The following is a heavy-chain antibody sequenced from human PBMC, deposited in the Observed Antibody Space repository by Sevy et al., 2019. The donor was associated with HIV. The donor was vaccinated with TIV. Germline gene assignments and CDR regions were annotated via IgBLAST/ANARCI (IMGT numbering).Heavy chain of an antibody. CDR2: ISSSSSYI. V-gene: IGHV3-21*01. J-gene: IGHJ4*02. Sequence: LGGSLRLSCAASGFTFSSYSMNWVRQAPGKGLEWVSSISSSSSYIYYADSVKGRFTISRDNAKNSLYLQMNSLRAEDTAVYYCARDIYDILTGYEAYFDYWGQGTLVTVSS. D-gene: IGHD3-9*01. CDR3: ARDIYDILTGYEAYFDY. CDR1: GFTFSSYS.